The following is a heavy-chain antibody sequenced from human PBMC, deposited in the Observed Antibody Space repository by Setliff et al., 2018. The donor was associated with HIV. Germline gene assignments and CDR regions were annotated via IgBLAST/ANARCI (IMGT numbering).Heavy chain of an antibody. V-gene: IGHV3-30*02. Sequence: PGGSLRLSCAASGFTFSSYGMHWVRQAPGKGLEWVAFIRYDGNNKYYADSVMGRFTISRDNSKNTLYLQMNSLRAEDTAIYYCARSRGDPSEGALDIWGRGTKVTVSS. D-gene: IGHD3-10*01. CDR2: IRYDGNNK. J-gene: IGHJ3*02. CDR3: ARSRGDPSEGALDI. CDR1: GFTFSSYG.